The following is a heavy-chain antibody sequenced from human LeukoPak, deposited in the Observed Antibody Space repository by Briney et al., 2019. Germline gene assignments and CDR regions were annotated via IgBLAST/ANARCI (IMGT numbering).Heavy chain of an antibody. V-gene: IGHV4-39*01. D-gene: IGHD4-11*01. Sequence: SETLSLTCTVSGGSISSSSYYWGWIRQPPGKGLEWLGRIYYSGSTYYNPSLKSRVTISVDTSKNQFSLKLSSVTAADTAVYYCARRGLTTVTTWLFPLYYFDYWGQGTLVTVSS. CDR3: ARRGLTTVTTWLFPLYYFDY. CDR2: IYYSGST. CDR1: GGSISSSSYY. J-gene: IGHJ4*02.